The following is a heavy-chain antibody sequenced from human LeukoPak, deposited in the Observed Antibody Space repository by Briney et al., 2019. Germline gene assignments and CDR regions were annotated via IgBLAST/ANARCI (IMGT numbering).Heavy chain of an antibody. Sequence: GGSLRLSCAASGFTFSTYAMSWVRQAPGKGLEWVSSISGSGGSTYYEDSVKGRFTISRDNAKNSLYLQMNSLRAEDTAVYYCARDVAARPRWFAPWGQGTLVTVSS. J-gene: IGHJ5*02. CDR3: ARDVAARPRWFAP. CDR1: GFTFSTYA. CDR2: ISGSGGST. D-gene: IGHD6-6*01. V-gene: IGHV3-23*01.